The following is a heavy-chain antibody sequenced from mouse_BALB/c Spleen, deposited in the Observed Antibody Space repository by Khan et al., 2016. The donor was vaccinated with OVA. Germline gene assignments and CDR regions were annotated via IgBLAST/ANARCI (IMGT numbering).Heavy chain of an antibody. CDR2: TNPTNGRT. V-gene: IGHV1S81*02. J-gene: IGHJ2*01. D-gene: IGHD1-1*01. Sequence: VQLQQSGAELVKAGASVKMSCKASGYTFTSYWMHWVKQRLGQGLEWFAETNPTNGRTYYNEKFKSKATLTVDNSSSTAYMLLSGPTFEDTVVYDWARIKKIVATYFCYWGQGTTLTVSS. CDR1: GYTFTSYW. CDR3: ARIKKIVATYFCY.